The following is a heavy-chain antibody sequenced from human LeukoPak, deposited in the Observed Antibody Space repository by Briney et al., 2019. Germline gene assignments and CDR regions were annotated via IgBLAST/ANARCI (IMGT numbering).Heavy chain of an antibody. CDR2: IYYSGST. J-gene: IGHJ5*02. CDR3: ARDRVGANWFDP. CDR1: GGSISSYY. D-gene: IGHD1-26*01. Sequence: MSSETLSLTCTVSGGSISSYYWSWIRQPPGKGLEWIGYIYYSGSTNYNPSLKSRVTISVDTSKNQFSLKLSSVTAADTAVYYCARDRVGANWFDPWGQGTLVTVSS. V-gene: IGHV4-59*01.